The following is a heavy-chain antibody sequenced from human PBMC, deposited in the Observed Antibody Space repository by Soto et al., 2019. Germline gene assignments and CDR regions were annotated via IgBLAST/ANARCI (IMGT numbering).Heavy chain of an antibody. CDR1: GGSISSGDYY. V-gene: IGHV4-30-4*01. J-gene: IGHJ4*02. D-gene: IGHD3-22*01. CDR2: IYYSGST. CDR3: ASGRDSSGYYYVDY. Sequence: QVQLQESGPGLVKPSQTLSLTCTVSGGSISSGDYYWSWIRQPPGKGLEWIGYIYYSGSTYYNPSLKSRVTISVDTSKHEFSLKLSSVTAADTAVYYCASGRDSSGYYYVDYWGQGTLVTVSS.